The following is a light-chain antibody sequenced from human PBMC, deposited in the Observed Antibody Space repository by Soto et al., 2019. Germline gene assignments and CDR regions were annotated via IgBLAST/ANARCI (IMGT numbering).Light chain of an antibody. CDR2: GAS. CDR1: QSVSSSY. V-gene: IGKV3-15*01. J-gene: IGKJ1*01. CDR3: QQYNNWPPNT. Sequence: EIVLTQSPGTLSLSPGERATLSGRASQSVSSSYLAWYQQKPGQAPRLLIYGASTRATGIPARFSGSGSGTEFTLTISRLQSEDFAVYYCQQYNNWPPNTFGQGTKVDIK.